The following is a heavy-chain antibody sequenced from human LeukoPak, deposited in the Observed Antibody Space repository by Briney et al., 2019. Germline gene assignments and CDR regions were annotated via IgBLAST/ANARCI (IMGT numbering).Heavy chain of an antibody. Sequence: GGSLRLSCAASEFTFSNYWMSWFRQAPGKGLEWVANIKGDGSDKRYVDSVRGRFTISRDNAKNSLYLQMNSLRAEDTAIYYCARYLNSGPADYWGQGSLVTVPS. CDR1: EFTFSNYW. D-gene: IGHD5-12*01. CDR2: IKGDGSDK. V-gene: IGHV3-7*01. J-gene: IGHJ4*02. CDR3: ARYLNSGPADY.